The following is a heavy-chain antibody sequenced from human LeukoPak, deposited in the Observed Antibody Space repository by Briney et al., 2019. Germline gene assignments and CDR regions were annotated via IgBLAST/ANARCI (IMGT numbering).Heavy chain of an antibody. CDR2: IIPILGIA. J-gene: IGHJ6*02. Sequence: ASVKVSCKASGGTFSSYAISWVRQAPGQGLEWMGRIIPILGIANYAQKLQGRVTITADKSTSTAYMELSSLRSEDTAVYYCARNNCSSTSCYILEGSYYYYGMDVWGQGTTVTVSS. CDR3: ARNNCSSTSCYILEGSYYYYGMDV. V-gene: IGHV1-69*04. D-gene: IGHD2-2*02. CDR1: GGTFSSYA.